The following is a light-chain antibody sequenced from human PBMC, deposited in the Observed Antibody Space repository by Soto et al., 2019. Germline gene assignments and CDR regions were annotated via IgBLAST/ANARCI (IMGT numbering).Light chain of an antibody. CDR3: QQYVSSRLT. J-gene: IGKJ5*01. V-gene: IGKV3-20*01. Sequence: EIVLTQSPGTLSLSPGERATLSCRASQSVSSSYLAWYQQKPGQAPRLLIYGASSRATGIPDRFSGSGSGTDFTLTISRLEPEDFAVYYCQQYVSSRLTFGQGTRLEIK. CDR1: QSVSSSY. CDR2: GAS.